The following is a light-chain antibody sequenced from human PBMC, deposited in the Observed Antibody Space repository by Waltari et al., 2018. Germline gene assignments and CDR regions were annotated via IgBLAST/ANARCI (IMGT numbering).Light chain of an antibody. CDR2: EVS. J-gene: IGLJ2*01. V-gene: IGLV2-18*02. CDR3: SSYTGSSTYVV. Sequence: QSALTQPPSVSGSPGQSVTISCTGTSSDVGSYNRVSWYQRPPGTAPKLMIYEVSNRPSGVPDRFSGSKSGNTASLTISGLQAEDEADYYCSSYTGSSTYVVFGGGTKLTVL. CDR1: SSDVGSYNR.